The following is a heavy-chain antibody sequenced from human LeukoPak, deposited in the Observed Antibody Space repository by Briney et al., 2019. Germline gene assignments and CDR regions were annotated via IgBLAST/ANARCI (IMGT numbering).Heavy chain of an antibody. D-gene: IGHD6-19*01. J-gene: IGHJ4*02. V-gene: IGHV3-23*01. Sequence: GGSLRLSCAASGFTFRSYAIYWVRQAPGKVLEWVSGISGSGGDTYFADSVKDRFTISRDNSKNTVFLQMDRLRAEDTAVYYCAKTTAGYSSGRYPGWPVDYWGQGTLVTVSS. CDR2: ISGSGGDT. CDR3: AKTTAGYSSGRYPGWPVDY. CDR1: GFTFRSYA.